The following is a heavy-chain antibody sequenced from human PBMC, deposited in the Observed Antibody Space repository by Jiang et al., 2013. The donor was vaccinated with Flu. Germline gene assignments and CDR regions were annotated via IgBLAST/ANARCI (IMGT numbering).Heavy chain of an antibody. CDR1: GGSIRSYY. D-gene: IGHD7-27*01. CDR2: IYYSGST. V-gene: IGHV4-59*01. CDR3: ARKVGKREFWFDP. Sequence: GSGLVKPSETLSLTCTVSGGSIRSYYLNWIRQPPGKGLEWIGYIYYSGSTNYNPSLKSRVTISVDTSKNQFSLKLSSVTAADTAVYYCARKVGKREFWFDPWGQGTLVTVSS. J-gene: IGHJ5*02.